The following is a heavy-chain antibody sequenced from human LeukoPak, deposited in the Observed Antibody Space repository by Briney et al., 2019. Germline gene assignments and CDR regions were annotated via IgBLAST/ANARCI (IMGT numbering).Heavy chain of an antibody. CDR3: MSYAGRSDDY. V-gene: IGHV3-21*01. CDR2: ISSSSSYR. CDR1: GFTFSRYS. D-gene: IGHD3-16*01. Sequence: MAGRSLRLSCAASGFTFSRYSMNWVRQAPGKGLEWVSSISSSSSYRYYADSVKGRFTISRDNAKNSLHLQMNSLRAEDTAVYYCMSYAGRSDDYWGQGTLVTVSS. J-gene: IGHJ4*02.